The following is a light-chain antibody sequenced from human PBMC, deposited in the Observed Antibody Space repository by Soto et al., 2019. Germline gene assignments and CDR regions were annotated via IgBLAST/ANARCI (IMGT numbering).Light chain of an antibody. CDR1: SSDVGSYNL. V-gene: IGLV2-23*01. CDR2: EGS. J-gene: IGLJ2*01. Sequence: QSVLTQPASVSGTPGQSITLSCPGTSSDVGSYNLVSWYQQHPGKAPKHMIYEGSKRPSGVYNRFSGSKSGNTASLTISGLQAEDEADYYCCSYAGSSSVVFGGGTKLTV. CDR3: CSYAGSSSVV.